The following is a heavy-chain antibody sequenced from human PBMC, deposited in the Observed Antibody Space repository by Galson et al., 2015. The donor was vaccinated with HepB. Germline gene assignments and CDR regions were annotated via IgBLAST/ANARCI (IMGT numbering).Heavy chain of an antibody. J-gene: IGHJ4*02. D-gene: IGHD5-18*01. Sequence: SLRLSCAASGFTFSSYGMHWVRQAPGKGLEWVAVISYDGSNKYYADSVKGRFTISRDNSKNTLYLQMNSLRAEDTAVYYCAKDLLGTEDLWGQGTLVTVSS. CDR2: ISYDGSNK. CDR3: AKDLLGTEDL. V-gene: IGHV3-30*18. CDR1: GFTFSSYG.